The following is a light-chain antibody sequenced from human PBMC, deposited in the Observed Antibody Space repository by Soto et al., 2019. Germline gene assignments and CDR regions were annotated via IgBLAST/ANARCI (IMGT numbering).Light chain of an antibody. Sequence: DIQMTQSAASLWASVGDRVTITCGASQSMSSFLNWYQQKEGKAPKLLIYAASSLQSGVPSRFSGSGSGTDFTLTISSLQPEDFASYYCQQSYSTPPTFGQGTKVDIK. J-gene: IGKJ1*01. CDR2: AAS. CDR1: QSMSSF. V-gene: IGKV1-39*01. CDR3: QQSYSTPPT.